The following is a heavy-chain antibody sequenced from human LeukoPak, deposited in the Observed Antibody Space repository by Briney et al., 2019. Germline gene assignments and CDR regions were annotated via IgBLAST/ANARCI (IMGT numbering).Heavy chain of an antibody. CDR3: ARLGGHCSSTSCYGAYYYFDY. D-gene: IGHD2-2*01. V-gene: IGHV5-51*01. CDR2: IYPGDSDT. CDR1: GSNFTSYW. Sequence: GESLQISCQGSGSNFTSYWIGWVRQVPGKGLEWMGIIYPGDSDTRYSPSFQGQVTISADKSISTAYLQWSSLKASDTAMYYCARLGGHCSSTSCYGAYYYFDYWGQGTLVTVSS. J-gene: IGHJ4*02.